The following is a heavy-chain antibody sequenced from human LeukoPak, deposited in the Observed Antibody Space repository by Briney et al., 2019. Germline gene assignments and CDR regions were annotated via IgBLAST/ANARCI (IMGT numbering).Heavy chain of an antibody. D-gene: IGHD2-2*02. CDR2: IYYSGST. J-gene: IGHJ6*02. CDR1: GGSISSGGYY. CDR3: ARIGYCSSTSCYIGDGMDV. Sequence: SETLSLTCTVSGGSISSGGYYWSWIRQHPGKGLEWIGYIYYSGSTYYNPSLKSRVTISVDTSKNQFSLKLSSVTAADTAVYYCARIGYCSSTSCYIGDGMDVWGQGTTVTVSS. V-gene: IGHV4-31*03.